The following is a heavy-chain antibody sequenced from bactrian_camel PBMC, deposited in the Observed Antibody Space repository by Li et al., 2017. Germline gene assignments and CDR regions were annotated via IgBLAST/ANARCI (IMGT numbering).Heavy chain of an antibody. V-gene: IGHV3S31*01. CDR3: AARSVGWCYLVRTFEVGLLGPLVP. J-gene: IGHJ6*01. D-gene: IGHD6*01. CDR1: GFTFSTAA. CDR2: INSGGGNT. Sequence: QLVESGGGLVQPGGSLRLSCAASGFTFSTAAMNWLRQAPGKGLEWVSTINSGGGNTYYADSVKGRFTISRDNAKNTLYLQMNSLKTEDTALYYCAARSVGWCYLVRTFEVGLLGPLVPLARGPRSPSP.